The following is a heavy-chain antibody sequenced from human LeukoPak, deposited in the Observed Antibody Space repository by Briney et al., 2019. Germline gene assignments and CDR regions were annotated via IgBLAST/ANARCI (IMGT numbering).Heavy chain of an antibody. Sequence: ASVKVSCKASGYTFTTYYMHWVRQAPGQGLEWMGLINPGGGSTTYAQKFQGRVTMTRDTSTSTVYMELSSLRSEDTALYYCARGGDYDSSGYYYVSAPSFDYWGQGTLVTVSS. J-gene: IGHJ4*02. D-gene: IGHD3-22*01. CDR3: ARGGDYDSSGYYYVSAPSFDY. CDR1: GYTFTTYY. V-gene: IGHV1-46*01. CDR2: INPGGGST.